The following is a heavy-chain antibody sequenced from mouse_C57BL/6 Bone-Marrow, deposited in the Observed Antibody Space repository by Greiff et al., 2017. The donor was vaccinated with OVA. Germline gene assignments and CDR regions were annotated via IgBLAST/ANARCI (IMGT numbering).Heavy chain of an antibody. CDR1: GFTFSDFY. V-gene: IGHV7-1*01. J-gene: IGHJ1*03. Sequence: EVMLVESGGGLVQSGRSLRLSCATSGFTFSDFYMEWVRQAPGKGLEWIAASRNKANDYTTEYSASVKGRFIVSRDTSQSILYLQMNALRAEDTAIYYCARDYYYLYFDVLGTGTTVTVSS. CDR3: ARDYYYLYFDV. CDR2: SRNKANDYTT. D-gene: IGHD1-1*01.